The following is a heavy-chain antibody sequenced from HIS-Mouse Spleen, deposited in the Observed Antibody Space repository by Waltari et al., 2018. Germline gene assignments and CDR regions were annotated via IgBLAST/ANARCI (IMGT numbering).Heavy chain of an antibody. J-gene: IGHJ2*01. V-gene: IGHV4-39*07. D-gene: IGHD6-13*01. CDR3: AREIPYSSSWYDWYFDL. CDR1: GGSISSSSYY. Sequence: QLQLQESGPGLVKPSETLSLTCTVSGGSISSSSYYWGWIRQPPGKGREGIGSIDYSGGTSYNPSLRSRVTISVDTSKNQFSLKLSSVTAADTAVYYCAREIPYSSSWYDWYFDLWGRGTLVTVSS. CDR2: IDYSGGT.